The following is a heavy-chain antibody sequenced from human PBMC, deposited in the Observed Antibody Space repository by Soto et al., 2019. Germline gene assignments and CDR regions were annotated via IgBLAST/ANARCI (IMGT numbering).Heavy chain of an antibody. CDR1: GYTFTSYG. Sequence: QVQLVQSGAEVKKPGASVKVSCKASGYTFTSYGISWVRQAPGQGLEWMGWISAYNGNTNYAQKLQGRVTMTTDTSTSTADMELRSLRSDDTAVYYCARDAWERPEPYYFDYWGQGTLVTVSS. J-gene: IGHJ4*02. CDR3: ARDAWERPEPYYFDY. CDR2: ISAYNGNT. V-gene: IGHV1-18*01. D-gene: IGHD1-26*01.